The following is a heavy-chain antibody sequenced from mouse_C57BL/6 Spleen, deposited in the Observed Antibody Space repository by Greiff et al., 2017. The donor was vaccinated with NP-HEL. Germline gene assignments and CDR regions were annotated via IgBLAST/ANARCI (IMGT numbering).Heavy chain of an antibody. CDR3: ARGSIATVVATPFAY. CDR2: INPSSGYT. D-gene: IGHD1-1*01. CDR1: GYTFTSYW. J-gene: IGHJ3*01. Sequence: VQLQQSGAELAKPGASVKLSCKASGYTFTSYWMHWVKQRPGQGLEWIGYINPSSGYTKYNQKFKDKATLTADKSSSTAYMQLSSLTYEDSAVYYCARGSIATVVATPFAYWGQVTLVTVSA. V-gene: IGHV1-7*01.